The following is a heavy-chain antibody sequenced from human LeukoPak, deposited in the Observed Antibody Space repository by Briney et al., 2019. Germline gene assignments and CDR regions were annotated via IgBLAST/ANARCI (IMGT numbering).Heavy chain of an antibody. D-gene: IGHD5-24*01. CDR3: ARTSRDGYNSFDY. CDR2: ISSSSSYI. V-gene: IGHV3-21*01. J-gene: IGHJ4*02. Sequence: KSGGSLRLSCAASGFTFSSYSMNWVRQAPGKGLEWVSSISSSSSYIYYADSVKGRFTISRDNTKNSLYLQMNSLRAEDTAVHYRARTSRDGYNSFDYWGQGTLVTVSS. CDR1: GFTFSSYS.